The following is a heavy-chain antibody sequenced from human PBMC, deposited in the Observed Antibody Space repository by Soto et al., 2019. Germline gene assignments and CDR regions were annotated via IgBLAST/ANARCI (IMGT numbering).Heavy chain of an antibody. D-gene: IGHD3-22*01. CDR3: AKLVFKYYDSSGFNWFDP. Sequence: GGSLRLSCAASGFTFSSSTMNWVRQAPGKGLEWVSAIIDSGGYTYYADSVKGRFTISRDNSKNTLYLQMNSLRAEDTAVYYCAKLVFKYYDSSGFNWFDPWGQGTLVTVSS. V-gene: IGHV3-23*01. J-gene: IGHJ5*02. CDR1: GFTFSSST. CDR2: IIDSGGYT.